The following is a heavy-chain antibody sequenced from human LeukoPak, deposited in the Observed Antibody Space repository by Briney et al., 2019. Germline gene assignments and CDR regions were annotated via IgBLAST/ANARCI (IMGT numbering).Heavy chain of an antibody. D-gene: IGHD1-26*01. CDR2: IYTSGST. Sequence: PSQTLSLTCIVSGGSISSGSYYWSWIRQPAGKGLEWIGRIYTSGSTNYNPSLKSRVTISVDTSKNQFSLKLSSVTAADTAVYYCARHSGSYLPYFVYWGQGTLVTVSS. CDR1: GGSISSGSYY. J-gene: IGHJ4*02. V-gene: IGHV4-61*02. CDR3: ARHSGSYLPYFVY.